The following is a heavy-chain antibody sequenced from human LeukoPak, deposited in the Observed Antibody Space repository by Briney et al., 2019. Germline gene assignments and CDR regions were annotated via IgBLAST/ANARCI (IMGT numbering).Heavy chain of an antibody. CDR3: AKRPLSSCN. CDR1: GFTMRDND. V-gene: IGHV3-66*01. CDR2: IYSSGST. Sequence: GGSLRLSCAASGFTMRDNDMTWVRQAPGKGLEWVSLIYSSGSTSYADSVKGRFTISRDNSKNTLYLQMNSLRAEDTAVYYCAKRPLSSCNWGLGTLVTVSS. J-gene: IGHJ4*01.